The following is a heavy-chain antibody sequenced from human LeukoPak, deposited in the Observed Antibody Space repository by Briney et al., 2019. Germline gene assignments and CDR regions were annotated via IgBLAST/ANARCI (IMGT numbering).Heavy chain of an antibody. D-gene: IGHD3-3*01. CDR3: ARGRFSDY. V-gene: IGHV4-61*02. CDR1: GGSISSGSYY. CDR2: IYTSGST. J-gene: IGHJ4*02. Sequence: PSQTLSLTCTVSGGSISSGSYYWSWIRQPAGKGLEWIGRIYTSGSTNYNPSLKSRVTISVDTSKNQFSLKLSSVTAADTAVYYCARGRFSDYWGQGTLVTVSS.